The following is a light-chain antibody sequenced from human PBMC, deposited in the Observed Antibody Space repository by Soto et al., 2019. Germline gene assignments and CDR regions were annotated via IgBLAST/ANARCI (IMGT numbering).Light chain of an antibody. CDR1: QGIRND. CDR2: AAS. Sequence: IHLTHSPSTLSASVGDRVTITCRASQGIRNDLGWYQQKPGKAPKLLIYAASSLQSGVPSRFSGSASGTDFTLTISSLQPEDFATYYCLQDYSYPWTFGQGTKV. J-gene: IGKJ1*01. V-gene: IGKV1-6*01. CDR3: LQDYSYPWT.